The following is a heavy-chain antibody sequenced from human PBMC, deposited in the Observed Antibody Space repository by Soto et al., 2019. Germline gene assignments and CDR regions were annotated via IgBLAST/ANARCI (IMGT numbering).Heavy chain of an antibody. J-gene: IGHJ4*02. D-gene: IGHD3-10*01. V-gene: IGHV3-30-3*01. CDR3: AREFGSITMVRGVIY. Sequence: GGSLRLSCAASGFTFSSYAMHWVRQAPGKGLEWVAVISYDGSNKYYADSVKGRFTISRDNSKNTLYLQMNSLRAEDTAVYYCAREFGSITMVRGVIYWGQGTLVTVSS. CDR2: ISYDGSNK. CDR1: GFTFSSYA.